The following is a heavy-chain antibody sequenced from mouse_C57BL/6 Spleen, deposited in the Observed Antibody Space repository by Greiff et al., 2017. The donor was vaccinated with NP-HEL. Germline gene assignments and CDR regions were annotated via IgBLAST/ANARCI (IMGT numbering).Heavy chain of an antibody. D-gene: IGHD1-1*01. CDR3: TTWGTVVAWD. CDR2: IDPEDGDT. V-gene: IGHV14-1*01. J-gene: IGHJ2*01. CDR1: GFNIKDYY. Sequence: VQLQQSGAELVRPGASVKLSCTASGFNIKDYYMHWVKQRPEQGLEWIGRIDPEDGDTEYAPKFQGKATMPADTSSNTAYLQLSSLTSEDTAVYYCTTWGTVVAWDWGQGTTLTVSS.